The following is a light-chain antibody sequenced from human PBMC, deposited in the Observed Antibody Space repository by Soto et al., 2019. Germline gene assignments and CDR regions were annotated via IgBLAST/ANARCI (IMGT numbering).Light chain of an antibody. J-gene: IGKJ1*01. CDR3: QQYNNWPRT. V-gene: IGKV3-15*01. CDR2: EAS. CDR1: QSVSSN. Sequence: EIVMTQSPATLSVSPGERVTLSCRASQSVSSNLAWYQQKPGQAPRLLIYEASTRATGVPARFGGSGSGTEFTLTISSLQSEDFVVYYCQQYNNWPRTFGQGT.